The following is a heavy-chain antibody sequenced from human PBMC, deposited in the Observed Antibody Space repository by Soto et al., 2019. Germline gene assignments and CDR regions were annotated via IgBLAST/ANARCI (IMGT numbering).Heavy chain of an antibody. J-gene: IGHJ4*02. V-gene: IGHV4-34*01. CDR3: ARASSSDIDY. CDR1: GGSFSGYY. D-gene: IGHD2-2*01. Sequence: SETLSLTCAVYGGSFSGYYWSWIRQPPGKGLEWIGEINHSGSTNYNPSLKSRVTISVDTSKNQFSLKLSSVTAADTAVYYCARASSSDIDYWGQGTLVTVSS. CDR2: INHSGST.